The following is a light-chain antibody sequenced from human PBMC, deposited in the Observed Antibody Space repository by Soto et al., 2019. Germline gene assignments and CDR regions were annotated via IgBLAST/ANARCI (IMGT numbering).Light chain of an antibody. Sequence: EIVLTQSPATLSLSPGERATLSCRASQSVSSYLAWYQQKPDQAPRLLIYDASNRATGIPARFSGSGSGTDFTLNISSLEPEDFAVYYCQQRSNWPPVTFGGGTKVEIK. CDR3: QQRSNWPPVT. J-gene: IGKJ4*01. V-gene: IGKV3-11*01. CDR2: DAS. CDR1: QSVSSY.